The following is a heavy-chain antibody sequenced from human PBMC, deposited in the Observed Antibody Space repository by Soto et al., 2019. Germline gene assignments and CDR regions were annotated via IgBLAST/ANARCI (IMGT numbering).Heavy chain of an antibody. D-gene: IGHD3-10*02. V-gene: IGHV4-4*02. CDR2: IYHSGST. Sequence: QVQLQESGPGLVKPSGTLSLTCAVSGGSISSSNWWSWVRQPPGKGLEWIGEIYHSGSTNYNPSLKSRVPISXDXPKNQFSLKLSSVTAADTAVYYCASVRGGYYYAMDVWGQGTTVTVSS. J-gene: IGHJ6*02. CDR3: ASVRGGYYYAMDV. CDR1: GGSISSSNW.